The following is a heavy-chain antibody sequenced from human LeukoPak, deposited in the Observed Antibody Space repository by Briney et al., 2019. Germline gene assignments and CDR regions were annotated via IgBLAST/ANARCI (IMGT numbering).Heavy chain of an antibody. V-gene: IGHV3-30*02. D-gene: IGHD3-10*01. CDR3: AIVTMVRGVIPI. J-gene: IGHJ3*02. CDR2: IRYDGSNK. CDR1: GFTFSSYG. Sequence: GGSLRLSCAASGFTFSSYGMHWVRQAPGKGLEWVAFIRYDGSNKYYADSVKGRFTISRDNSKNTLYLQMNSLRAEDTAVYYCAIVTMVRGVIPIWGQGTMVTVSS.